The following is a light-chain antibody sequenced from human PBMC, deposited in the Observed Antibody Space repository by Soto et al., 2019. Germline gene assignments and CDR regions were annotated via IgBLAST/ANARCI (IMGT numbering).Light chain of an antibody. J-gene: IGKJ5*01. V-gene: IGKV3-11*01. CDR1: QSVSSNY. Sequence: KSPGTLSLSPGESATLSCRASQSVSSNYLGWYQQRPGQAPRLLIYDASNRATGIPARFSGSGSGTDFTLTISSLEPEDFAVYYYQQQEAFGQGTRLEIK. CDR2: DAS. CDR3: QQQEA.